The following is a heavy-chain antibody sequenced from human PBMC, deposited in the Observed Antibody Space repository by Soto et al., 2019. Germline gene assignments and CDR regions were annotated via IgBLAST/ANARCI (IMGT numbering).Heavy chain of an antibody. J-gene: IGHJ4*02. V-gene: IGHV3-30-3*01. D-gene: IGHD3-10*01. CDR2: ISYDGSNK. CDR1: GFTFSSYA. Sequence: PGGSLRLSCAASGFTFSSYAMHWVRQAPGKGLEWVAVISYDGSNKYYADSVKGRFTISRDNSKNTLYLQMNSLRAEDTAVYYCAREGSTPFDYWGQGTLVTVSS. CDR3: AREGSTPFDY.